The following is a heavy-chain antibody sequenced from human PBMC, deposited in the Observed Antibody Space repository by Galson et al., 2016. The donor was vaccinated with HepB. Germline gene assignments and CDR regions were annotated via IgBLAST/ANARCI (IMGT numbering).Heavy chain of an antibody. V-gene: IGHV3-23*01. J-gene: IGHJ3*02. CDR2: ISGSGGIT. D-gene: IGHD6-19*01. CDR3: AKSLASVVGPSNAFDI. Sequence: SLRLSCAASGFTFRNYAMAWVRQVPGKGLEWVSAISGSGGITDYGDSVKGQFAISRDNSKNTMYLHMNSLRVGDTALYYCAKSLASVVGPSNAFDIWGQGTMGTVSS. CDR1: GFTFRNYA.